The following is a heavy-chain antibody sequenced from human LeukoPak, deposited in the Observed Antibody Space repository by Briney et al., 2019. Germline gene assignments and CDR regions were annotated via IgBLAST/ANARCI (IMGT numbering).Heavy chain of an antibody. V-gene: IGHV4-59*01. CDR1: GGSISSYY. J-gene: IGHJ4*02. CDR2: IYYSGST. Sequence: SETLSLTCTVSGGSISSYYWSWIRQPPGKGLEWIGYIYYSGSTIYNPSLRSRVTISVDTSKNQFSLKLSSVTATDTAVYYCARSPEDSSSSWTFDYWGQGTLVTVSS. CDR3: ARSPEDSSSSWTFDY. D-gene: IGHD6-6*01.